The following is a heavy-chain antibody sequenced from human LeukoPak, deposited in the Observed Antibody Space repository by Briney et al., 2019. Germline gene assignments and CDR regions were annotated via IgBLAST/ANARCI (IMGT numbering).Heavy chain of an antibody. CDR1: AFTFSDYW. J-gene: IGHJ4*02. CDR2: INNHGSET. V-gene: IGHV3-7*01. Sequence: GRSLRLSCAASAFTFSDYWMTWVRQTPGKWLERVANINNHGSETYYVESVRGRFNISRDNAKNSVYLHMNSLRDDDTAVYFCTRDRGWQQFDSWGQGTPVTVSS. CDR3: TRDRGWQQFDS. D-gene: IGHD5-24*01.